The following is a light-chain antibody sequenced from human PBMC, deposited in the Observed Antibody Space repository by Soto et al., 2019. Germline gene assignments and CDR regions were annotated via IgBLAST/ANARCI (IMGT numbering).Light chain of an antibody. V-gene: IGKV3-15*01. CDR1: QSVNSK. J-gene: IGKJ2*01. Sequence: EMVMTQSPVTLSVSPGERATLSCRASQSVNSKLAWYQQKPGQAPRLLIYGASPRAADIPDRFSGSGSGTDFTLTISSLQSEDFANYYCQQYDDWPGYTFGHGNKLEIK. CDR3: QQYDDWPGYT. CDR2: GAS.